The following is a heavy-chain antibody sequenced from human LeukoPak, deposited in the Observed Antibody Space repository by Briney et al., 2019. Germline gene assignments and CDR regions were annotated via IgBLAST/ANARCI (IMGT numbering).Heavy chain of an antibody. Sequence: GGSLRLSCAASGFTFSSYAMSWVRQAPGKGLEWVAVISYDGSNKYYADSVKGRFTISRDNSKNTLYLQMNSLRAEDTAVYYCARDPYYDFWSGYPDYWGQGTLVTVSS. CDR1: GFTFSSYA. CDR2: ISYDGSNK. V-gene: IGHV3-30*04. D-gene: IGHD3-3*01. CDR3: ARDPYYDFWSGYPDY. J-gene: IGHJ4*02.